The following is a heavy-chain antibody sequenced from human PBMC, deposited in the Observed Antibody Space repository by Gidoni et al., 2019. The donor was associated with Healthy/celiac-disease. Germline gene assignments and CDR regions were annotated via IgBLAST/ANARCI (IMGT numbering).Heavy chain of an antibody. J-gene: IGHJ6*02. CDR3: ASAVSRPRDDYYYYYYGMDV. Sequence: QVQLVQSGAEVKKPGASVKVCCKASGYTFTGYYLHWVRQAPGQGLEWMGWINPNSGGTNYAQKFQGRVTMTRDTSISTAYMELSRLRSDDTAVYYCASAVSRPRDDYYYYYYGMDVWGQGTTVTVSS. CDR1: GYTFTGYY. V-gene: IGHV1-2*02. D-gene: IGHD3-3*01. CDR2: INPNSGGT.